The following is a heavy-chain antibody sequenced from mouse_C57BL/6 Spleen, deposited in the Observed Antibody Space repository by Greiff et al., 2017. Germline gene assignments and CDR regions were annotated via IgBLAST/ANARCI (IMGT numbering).Heavy chain of an antibody. CDR1: GYSITSGYY. CDR2: ISYDGSN. D-gene: IGHD1-1*01. Sequence: ESGPGLVKPSQSLSLTCSVTGYSITSGYYWNWIRQFPGNKLEWMGYISYDGSNNYNPSLKNRISITRDTSKNQFFLKLNSVTTEDTATYYCARDQGLITLDYWGQGTTLTVSS. CDR3: ARDQGLITLDY. V-gene: IGHV3-6*01. J-gene: IGHJ2*01.